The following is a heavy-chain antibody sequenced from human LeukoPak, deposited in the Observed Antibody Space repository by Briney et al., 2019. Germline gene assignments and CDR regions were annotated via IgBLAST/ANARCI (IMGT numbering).Heavy chain of an antibody. J-gene: IGHJ6*03. CDR3: ARANYYYYMDV. CDR1: GGSFSGYY. D-gene: IGHD5-12*01. Sequence: SETLSLTCAVYGGSFSGYYWSWIRQPPGKGLEWIGEINHSGSTNYNPSLKSRVTISLDTSKNQFSLKLSSVTAADTAVYYCARANYYYYMDVWGKGTTVTVSS. V-gene: IGHV4-34*01. CDR2: INHSGST.